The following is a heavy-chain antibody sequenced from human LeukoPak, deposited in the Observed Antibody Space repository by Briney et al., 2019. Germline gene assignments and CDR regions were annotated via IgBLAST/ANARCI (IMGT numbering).Heavy chain of an antibody. CDR1: GGSISSYY. D-gene: IGHD3-10*01. V-gene: IGHV4-59*01. CDR3: ARLDYYGSGSYRYYYFGY. J-gene: IGHJ4*02. CDR2: IYYSGST. Sequence: SETLSLTCTVSGGSISSYYWSWIRQPPGKGLEWIGYIYYSGSTNYNPSLKSRVTISVDTSKNQFSLKLSSVTAADTAVYYCARLDYYGSGSYRYYYFGYWGQGTLVTVSS.